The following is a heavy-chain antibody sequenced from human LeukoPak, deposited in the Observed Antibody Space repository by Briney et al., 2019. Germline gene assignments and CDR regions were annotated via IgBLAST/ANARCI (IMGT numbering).Heavy chain of an antibody. CDR3: ARDRPGGSSLDY. CDR1: GGIGSRNW. D-gene: IGHD6-13*01. Sequence: SETLSLTCVVSGGIGSRNWWSWVRQPPGKGLEWIGEIYQSGSTNYNPSLKSRVTISVDKSKNQFSLKLNSVTAADTAVYYCARDRPGGSSLDYWGQGTLVTVSS. J-gene: IGHJ4*02. V-gene: IGHV4-4*02. CDR2: IYQSGST.